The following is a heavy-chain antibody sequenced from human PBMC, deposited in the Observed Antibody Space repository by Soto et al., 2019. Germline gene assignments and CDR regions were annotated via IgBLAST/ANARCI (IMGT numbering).Heavy chain of an antibody. V-gene: IGHV1-18*01. CDR1: GYAFTSNG. J-gene: IGHJ4*02. D-gene: IGHD2-21*02. CDR3: AREAFAYCGGDCPNDY. CDR2: ISAYNGNT. Sequence: ASAKASCKASGYAFTSNGSSWVRQAPGQGLEWMGWISAYNGNTNYAQKLQGRVTMTTDTSTSTAYMELRSLRSDDTAVYYCAREAFAYCGGDCPNDYWGQGTLVTVSS.